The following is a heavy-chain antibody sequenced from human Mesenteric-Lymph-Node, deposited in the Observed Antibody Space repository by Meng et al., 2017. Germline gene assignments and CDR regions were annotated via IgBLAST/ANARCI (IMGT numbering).Heavy chain of an antibody. CDR2: IYYSGST. Sequence: GSLRLSCTVSGGSISSSSYYWGWIRQPPGKGLEWIGSIYYSGSTYYNPSLKSRVTISVDTSKNQFSLKLSSVTAADTAVYYCARDKTNVVVVAAPYGMDVWGQGTMVTVSS. D-gene: IGHD2-15*01. CDR1: GGSISSSSYY. J-gene: IGHJ6*02. V-gene: IGHV4-39*07. CDR3: ARDKTNVVVVAAPYGMDV.